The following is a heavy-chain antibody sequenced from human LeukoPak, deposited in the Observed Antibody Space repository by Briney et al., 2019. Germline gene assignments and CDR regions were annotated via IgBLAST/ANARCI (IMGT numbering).Heavy chain of an antibody. D-gene: IGHD3-22*01. CDR2: IYYSGST. CDR1: GGSISSTGYY. Sequence: KPSETLSLTCTVSGGSISSTGYYWGWIRQPPGKGLEWIGSIYYSGSTYYNPSLKSRVTISVDTSKNQFSLKLSSVTAADTAVYYCARHPYHYYDSSGYARFDYWGQGTLVTVSS. J-gene: IGHJ4*02. V-gene: IGHV4-39*01. CDR3: ARHPYHYYDSSGYARFDY.